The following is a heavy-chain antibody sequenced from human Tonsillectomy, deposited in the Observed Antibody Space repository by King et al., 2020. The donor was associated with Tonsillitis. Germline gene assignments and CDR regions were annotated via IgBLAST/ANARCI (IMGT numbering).Heavy chain of an antibody. CDR3: ARAIVPDY. CDR1: GFTFSTYA. D-gene: IGHD2/OR15-2a*01. Sequence: QLVQSGGGLVQPGGSLRLSCAASGFTFSTYAMHWVRQAPGKGLEYVSGISSNGGSTYYAKSMKGRFTISRDNSRNTLYLRMGSLRAEDMAVYYCARAIVPDYWGQGTLVTVSS. J-gene: IGHJ4*02. CDR2: ISSNGGST. V-gene: IGHV3-64*01.